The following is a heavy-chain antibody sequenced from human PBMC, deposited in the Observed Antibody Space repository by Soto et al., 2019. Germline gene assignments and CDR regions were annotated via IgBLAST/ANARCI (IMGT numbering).Heavy chain of an antibody. CDR3: ARAYDSSGYYEVRAFDI. Sequence: PSETLSLTCTVSGGSISSYYWSWIRQPPGKGLEWIGYIYYSGSTNYNPSLKSRVTISVDTSKNQFSLKLSSVTAADTAVYYCARAYDSSGYYEVRAFDIWGQGRMVTVSS. J-gene: IGHJ3*02. V-gene: IGHV4-59*01. CDR2: IYYSGST. D-gene: IGHD3-22*01. CDR1: GGSISSYY.